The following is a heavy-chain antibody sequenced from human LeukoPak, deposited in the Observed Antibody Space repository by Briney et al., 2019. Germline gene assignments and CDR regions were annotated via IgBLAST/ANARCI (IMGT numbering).Heavy chain of an antibody. D-gene: IGHD1-26*01. CDR2: INTNTGNP. CDR3: AKDPGEWELDGLFDY. V-gene: IGHV7-4-1*02. Sequence: ASVKVSCKASGYTFTSYAMNWVRQAPGQGLEWVGWINTNTGNPTYAQGFTGRFVFSLDTSVSTAYLQISSLKAEDTAVYYCAKDPGEWELDGLFDYWAREPWSPSPQ. J-gene: IGHJ4*02. CDR1: GYTFTSYA.